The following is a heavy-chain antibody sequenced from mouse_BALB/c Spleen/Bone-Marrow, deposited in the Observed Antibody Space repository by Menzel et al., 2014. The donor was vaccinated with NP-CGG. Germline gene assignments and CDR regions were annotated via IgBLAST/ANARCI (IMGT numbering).Heavy chain of an antibody. CDR2: ISTYNGNT. CDR1: GYTFTDYA. D-gene: IGHD2-3*01. Sequence: VHKQQSGPGVVRPRLSVEISCKGSGYTFTDYAMHWVKQSHAQSLEWIGVISTYNGNTNYNQKFKGKATMTVDKSSSTAYMELARLTSEDSAIYYCARDGYPSIDYWGQGTSVTVSS. J-gene: IGHJ4*01. V-gene: IGHV1-67*01. CDR3: ARDGYPSIDY.